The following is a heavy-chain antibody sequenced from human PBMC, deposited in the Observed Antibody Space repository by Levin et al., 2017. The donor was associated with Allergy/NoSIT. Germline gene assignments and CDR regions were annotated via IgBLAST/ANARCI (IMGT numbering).Heavy chain of an antibody. CDR3: AKDAYYSDSTGYYSLAYDI. Sequence: GESLKISCAASTFTFSSSAMTWVRQAPGKGLEWVSSISASGGSRYYADSVKGRFTISRDNSKNTLWLQMNSLRADDTAVYYCAKDAYYSDSTGYYSLAYDIWGQGTMVTVSS. D-gene: IGHD3-22*01. V-gene: IGHV3-23*01. CDR2: ISASGGSR. J-gene: IGHJ3*02. CDR1: TFTFSSSA.